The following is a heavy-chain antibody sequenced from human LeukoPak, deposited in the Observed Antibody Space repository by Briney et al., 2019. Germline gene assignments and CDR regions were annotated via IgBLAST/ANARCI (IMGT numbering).Heavy chain of an antibody. CDR1: GGSISSSSYY. V-gene: IGHV4-39*07. J-gene: IGHJ4*02. D-gene: IGHD3-10*01. Sequence: PSETLSLTCTGSGGSISSSSYYWGWIRQPPGKGLEWIGSIYYSGSTYYNPSLKSRVTISVDTSKNQFSLKLSSVTAADTAVYYCARDDRGVGGYYFDYWGQGTLVTVSS. CDR2: IYYSGST. CDR3: ARDDRGVGGYYFDY.